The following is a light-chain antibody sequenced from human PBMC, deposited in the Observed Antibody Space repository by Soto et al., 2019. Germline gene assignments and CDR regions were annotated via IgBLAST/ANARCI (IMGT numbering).Light chain of an antibody. J-gene: IGLJ2*01. CDR3: QVWDSSSDHVV. CDR1: NIGSKS. V-gene: IGLV3-21*04. Sequence: SYELTQPTSVSVPPGKTARITCGGNNIGSKSVHWYQQKPGQAPVLVIYYDSDRPSGIPERFSGSNSGNTATLTISRVEAGDEADYYCQVWDSSSDHVVFGVGTKLTVL. CDR2: YDS.